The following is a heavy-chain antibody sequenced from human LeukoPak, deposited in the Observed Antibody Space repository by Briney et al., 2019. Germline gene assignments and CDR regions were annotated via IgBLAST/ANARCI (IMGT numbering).Heavy chain of an antibody. Sequence: GGSLRLSCAASGLTFSSYSMNWVRQAPGKGLEWVSYISSSSSTIYYADSVKGRFTISRDNAKNSLYLKMNSLRAEATAVYYSARDQNTVTLYCYYMDGWGKGCTVTVPS. J-gene: IGHJ6*03. CDR1: GLTFSSYS. CDR3: ARDQNTVTLYCYYMDG. D-gene: IGHD4-17*01. CDR2: ISSSSSTI. V-gene: IGHV3-48*01.